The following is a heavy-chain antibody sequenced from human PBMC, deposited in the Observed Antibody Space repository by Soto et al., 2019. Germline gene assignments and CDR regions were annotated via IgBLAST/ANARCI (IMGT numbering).Heavy chain of an antibody. CDR1: GGSCSGYY. CDR2: INHSGST. Sequence: SSETLSLTCAVYGGSCSGYYWSWIRQPPGKGLEWIGEINHSGSTNDNPSLKSRVTISVDTSKNQFSLKLSSVTAADTAVYYCARAPRGLWYSSGLWWFAPWGQGTLVTVSS. V-gene: IGHV4-34*01. D-gene: IGHD6-19*01. J-gene: IGHJ5*02. CDR3: ARAPRGLWYSSGLWWFAP.